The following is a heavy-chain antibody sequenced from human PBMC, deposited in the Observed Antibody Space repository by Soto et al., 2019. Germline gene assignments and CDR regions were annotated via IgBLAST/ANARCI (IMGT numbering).Heavy chain of an antibody. CDR2: ISNSGSNR. V-gene: IGHV3-23*01. CDR3: ARRGRTLPHYSYYMDV. Sequence: EVQLLEYGGALVQPGGSLRLPCAASGFTFSNYVMSWVRQAPGKGLEWVSSISNSGSNRYYAESVKGRVTISRDNSNNTLYLQMNSLRAEDTALYYCARRGRTLPHYSYYMDVWGKGTTVTVSS. CDR1: GFTFSNYV. J-gene: IGHJ6*03.